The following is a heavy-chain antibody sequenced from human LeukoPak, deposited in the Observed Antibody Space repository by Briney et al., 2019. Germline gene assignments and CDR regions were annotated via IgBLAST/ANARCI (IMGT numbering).Heavy chain of an antibody. J-gene: IGHJ4*02. D-gene: IGHD2-21*02. V-gene: IGHV1-69*01. Sequence: SVKVSCKASGGTFSSYAISWGRQAPGQGLEWMGGIIAIFGATNYAQNFQGRVTITADESTSTAYMELSSLRSEDTAVYYCASTNGGGDCYPDYWGQGTLVTVSS. CDR1: GGTFSSYA. CDR2: IIAIFGAT. CDR3: ASTNGGGDCYPDY.